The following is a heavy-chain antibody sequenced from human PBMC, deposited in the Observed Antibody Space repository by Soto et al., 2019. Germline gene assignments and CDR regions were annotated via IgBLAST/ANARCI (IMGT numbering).Heavy chain of an antibody. V-gene: IGHV4-59*01. CDR1: GGSISSYY. J-gene: IGHJ5*02. D-gene: IGHD1-7*01. CDR3: ARDRSGNWTYVERLGGWFDP. Sequence: SETLSLTCTVSGGSISSYYWSWIRQPPGKGLEWIGYIYYSGSTNYNPSLKGRVTISVDTSKNQFSLKLSSVTAAETAVYYCARDRSGNWTYVERLGGWFDPWGQGTLVTVSS. CDR2: IYYSGST.